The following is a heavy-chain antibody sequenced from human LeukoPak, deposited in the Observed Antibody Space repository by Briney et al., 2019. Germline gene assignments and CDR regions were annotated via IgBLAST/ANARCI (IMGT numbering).Heavy chain of an antibody. D-gene: IGHD6-13*01. Sequence: GASVKVSCKASGYTFTSYYMHWMRQAPGQGPEWMGIINPRGGSTDYARKFQGRVTMTRDMSTSTVYMELSSLRSEDTAVYYCAREGSGSSLDWYFDLWGRGTLVTVSS. J-gene: IGHJ2*01. CDR2: INPRGGST. CDR1: GYTFTSYY. CDR3: AREGSGSSLDWYFDL. V-gene: IGHV1-46*01.